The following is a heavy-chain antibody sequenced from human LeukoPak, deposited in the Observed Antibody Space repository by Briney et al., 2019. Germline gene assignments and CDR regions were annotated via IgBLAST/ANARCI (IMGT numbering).Heavy chain of an antibody. J-gene: IGHJ5*02. CDR2: ISGSGLNA. Sequence: PGGSLRLSCAASGFTFSNTAMSWVRQAPGKGLEWLSIISGSGLNAYYADSVKGRFTISRDNAKNTLYLQMNSLRAEDTAVYYCARDGSPLWFGEEYNWFDPWGQGTLVTVSS. CDR3: ARDGSPLWFGEEYNWFDP. CDR1: GFTFSNTA. D-gene: IGHD3-10*01. V-gene: IGHV3-23*01.